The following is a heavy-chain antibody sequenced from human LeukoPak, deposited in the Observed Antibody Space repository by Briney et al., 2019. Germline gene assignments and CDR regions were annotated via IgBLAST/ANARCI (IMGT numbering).Heavy chain of an antibody. J-gene: IGHJ5*02. CDR3: ARGVWSLNYRGSSPPPFDP. CDR2: TYYGFKWYK. D-gene: IGHD1-26*01. V-gene: IGHV6-1*01. Sequence: SQSLSLTCAISGDSVSINSASWNWIRQSPSRCLEWLGRTYYGFKWYKDYAVSVKSRITVNPHTSKNQFSLPLNSVTPEDTAVYSCARGVWSLNYRGSSPPPFDPWGPGTLVTVSS. CDR1: GDSVSINSAS.